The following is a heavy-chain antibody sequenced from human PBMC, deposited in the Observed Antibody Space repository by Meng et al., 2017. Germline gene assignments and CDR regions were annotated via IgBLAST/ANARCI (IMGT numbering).Heavy chain of an antibody. J-gene: IGHJ4*02. CDR2: IKRNRDGGTI. CDR1: GFRFTDAW. D-gene: IGHD6-13*01. V-gene: IGHV3-15*01. Sequence: EVQRVAAGGGLVKPGGSLRLSCVASGFRFTDAWMSWVRQAPGKGLEWVGRIKRNRDGGTIDYAARVKGRFTISRDESKNTLYLQMDSLITEDTAVYFCATGAAAADHWGQGTLVTVSS. CDR3: ATGAAAADH.